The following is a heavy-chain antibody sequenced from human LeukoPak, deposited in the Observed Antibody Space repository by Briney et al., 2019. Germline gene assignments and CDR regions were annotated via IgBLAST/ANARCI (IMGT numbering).Heavy chain of an antibody. J-gene: IGHJ4*02. D-gene: IGHD1-26*01. V-gene: IGHV4-4*09. CDR3: ARLGSYSDC. CDR1: DGSISSYS. Sequence: SETLSLTCTVSDGSISSYSLSWIRQPPGKGLEWIGYIHSSGSTHYNPSLRSRVTTSLDTSKNQFSLKLSSVTAADTAVYYCARLGSYSDCWGQGTLVTVSS. CDR2: IHSSGST.